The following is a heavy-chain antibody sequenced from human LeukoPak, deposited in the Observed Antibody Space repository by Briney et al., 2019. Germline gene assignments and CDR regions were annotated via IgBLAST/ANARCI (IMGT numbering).Heavy chain of an antibody. D-gene: IGHD3-10*01. CDR1: GGSINYYY. V-gene: IGHV4-59*01. J-gene: IGHJ2*01. CDR3: ARSSASDWYFDL. CDR2: IYYSGST. Sequence: LETLSLTCTVSGGSINYYYWSWIRQPPGKGLEWIGYIYYSGSTNYNPSLKSRVTISVDTSKNQFSLKLSSVTAADTAVYYCARSSASDWYFDLWGRGTLVTVSS.